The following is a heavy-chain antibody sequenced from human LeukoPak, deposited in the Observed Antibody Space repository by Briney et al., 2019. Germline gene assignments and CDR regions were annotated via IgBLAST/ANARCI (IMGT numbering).Heavy chain of an antibody. J-gene: IGHJ5*02. Sequence: PSETLSLTCTVSGGSIRSSYYYWGWIRQPPGKGLEWIGSIYDSGSTNYNPSLKSRVTISVDTSKNQFSLKLSSVTAADTAVYYCARGKFVVVTNWFDPWGQGTLVTVSS. D-gene: IGHD2-21*02. CDR3: ARGKFVVVTNWFDP. V-gene: IGHV4-39*07. CDR1: GGSIRSSYYY. CDR2: IYDSGST.